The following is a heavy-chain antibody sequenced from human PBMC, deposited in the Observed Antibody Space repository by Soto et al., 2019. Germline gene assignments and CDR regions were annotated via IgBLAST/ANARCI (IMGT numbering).Heavy chain of an antibody. Sequence: ASVKVSCKASGYTFTSYAMHWVRQAPGQRLEWMGWINAGNGNRKYSQKFQGRVTITRDTSASTAYMELSSLRSEDTAVYYCARDLAMDVSGQGTTVTVSS. J-gene: IGHJ6*02. V-gene: IGHV1-3*01. CDR2: INAGNGNR. CDR1: GYTFTSYA. D-gene: IGHD3-16*01. CDR3: ARDLAMDV.